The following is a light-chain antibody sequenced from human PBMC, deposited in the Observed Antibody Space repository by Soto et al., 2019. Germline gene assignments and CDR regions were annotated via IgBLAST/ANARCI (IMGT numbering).Light chain of an antibody. CDR3: QQYNHWLWT. Sequence: EVVMTQSPATLSVSPGERVTLSCRASQSINAHLAWYQQKPGQAPRLLIHGASTRATGIPARFSGSGFGTEFIRTISSLQSENFAVYYCQQYNHWLWTFGQGTKVEIQ. CDR1: QSINAH. V-gene: IGKV3-15*01. CDR2: GAS. J-gene: IGKJ1*01.